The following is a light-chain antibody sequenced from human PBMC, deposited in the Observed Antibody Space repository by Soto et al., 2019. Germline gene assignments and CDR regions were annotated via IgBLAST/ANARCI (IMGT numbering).Light chain of an antibody. J-gene: IGLJ3*02. CDR3: SSYAGSNNLG. V-gene: IGLV2-14*01. CDR1: SSDVGGYDF. Sequence: QSALTQPASVSGSPGQSITISCTGTSSDVGGYDFVSWYQHHPGKAPRLIIYQVTNRPSGVSDRFSGSKSGNTASLTISGLQAEDEADYYCSSYAGSNNLGFGGGTQLTVL. CDR2: QVT.